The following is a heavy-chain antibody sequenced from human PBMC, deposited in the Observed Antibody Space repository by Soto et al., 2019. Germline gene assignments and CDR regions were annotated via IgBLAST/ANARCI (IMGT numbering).Heavy chain of an antibody. D-gene: IGHD5-18*01. CDR1: GFTFSSYA. J-gene: IGHJ4*02. Sequence: GGSLRLSCAASGFTFSSYAMHWVRQAPGKGLEWVAVISFDVSSHNYADSVKGRLTISRDNSKNTLYLQMNSLRAEDTAVYYCARDVACRVNTAMVNYWGQGTLVTFSS. V-gene: IGHV3-30-3*01. CDR3: ARDVACRVNTAMVNY. CDR2: ISFDVSSH.